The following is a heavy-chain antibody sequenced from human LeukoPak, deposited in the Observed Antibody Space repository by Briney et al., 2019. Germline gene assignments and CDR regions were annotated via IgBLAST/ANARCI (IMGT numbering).Heavy chain of an antibody. CDR2: IYYSGST. D-gene: IGHD3-10*01. Sequence: SSETLSLTCTVSGGSISSSSYYWGWIRQPPGKGLEWIGSIYYSGSTYYNPSLKSRVTISVDTSKNQFSLKLSSVTAADTAVYYCARGTYFDYWGQGTLVTVSS. J-gene: IGHJ4*02. V-gene: IGHV4-39*07. CDR3: ARGTYFDY. CDR1: GGSISSSSYY.